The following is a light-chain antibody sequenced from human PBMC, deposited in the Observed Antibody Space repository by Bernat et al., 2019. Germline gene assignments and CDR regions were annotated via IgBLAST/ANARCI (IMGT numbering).Light chain of an antibody. CDR3: ETWDSNTRV. V-gene: IGLV4-60*03. CDR1: SGHSGYT. Sequence: QPVLTQSSSASASLGSSVKLTCTLSSGHSGYTIAWHQQQPGKAPRYLMKLEGSGSYNKGSGVPDRFSGSSFGADRYLTITTLQSADGVDYYCETWDSNTRVFGGGTKLTVL. J-gene: IGLJ3*02. CDR2: LEGSGSY.